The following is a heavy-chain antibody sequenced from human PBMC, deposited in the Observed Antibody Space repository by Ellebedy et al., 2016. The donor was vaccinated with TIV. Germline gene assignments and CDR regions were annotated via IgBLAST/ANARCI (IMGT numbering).Heavy chain of an antibody. CDR3: TTYHYFDSRSPLPHYYHRMDV. CDR1: GSTFTNAW. Sequence: GGSLRLXXAASGSTFTNAWMNWVRQAPGKGLEWVGRIESTTDGGTIDYAAPVKGRFTISRDDSKTTLYLQMNSLKTEDTAIYYCTTYHYFDSRSPLPHYYHRMDVWGQGTTVTVSS. CDR2: IESTTDGGTI. J-gene: IGHJ6*02. V-gene: IGHV3-15*04. D-gene: IGHD3-10*01.